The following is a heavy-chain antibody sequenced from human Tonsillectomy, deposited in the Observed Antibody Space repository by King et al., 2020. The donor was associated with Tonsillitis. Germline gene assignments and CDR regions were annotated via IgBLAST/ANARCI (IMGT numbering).Heavy chain of an antibody. CDR1: GFTFSSYS. V-gene: IGHV3-21*01. CDR3: ARALDPAYCGGDCYGDAFDI. CDR2: ISSSSSYI. D-gene: IGHD2-21*02. Sequence: VQLVESGGGLVKPGGSLRLSCAASGFTFSSYSMNWVRQAPGKGLEWVSSISSSSSYIYYADSVKGRFTISRDNAKNSLYLQMNSLRAEDTAVYYCARALDPAYCGGDCYGDAFDIWGQGTMVTVSS. J-gene: IGHJ3*02.